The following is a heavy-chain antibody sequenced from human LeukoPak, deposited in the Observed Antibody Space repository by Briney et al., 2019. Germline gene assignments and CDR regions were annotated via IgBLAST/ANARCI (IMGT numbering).Heavy chain of an antibody. Sequence: ASVKVSCKASGGTFSSYAISWVRQAPGQGLEWMGIINPSGGSTSYAQKFQGRVTMTRDTSTSTVYMELSSLRSEDTAVYYCARDCSSTSCYAGLDYWGQGTLVTVSS. V-gene: IGHV1-46*01. J-gene: IGHJ4*02. CDR2: INPSGGST. D-gene: IGHD2-2*01. CDR1: GGTFSSYA. CDR3: ARDCSSTSCYAGLDY.